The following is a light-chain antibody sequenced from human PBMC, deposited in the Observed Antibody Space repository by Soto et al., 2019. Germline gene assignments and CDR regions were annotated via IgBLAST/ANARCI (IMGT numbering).Light chain of an antibody. V-gene: IGLV2-14*01. J-gene: IGLJ2*01. CDR1: RSDVGGYNY. CDR2: EVS. Sequence: QSVLTQPASVSGSPGQSITISCTGTRSDVGGYNYVSWYQQHPGKVPKLMIYEVSNRPSGVSNRFSGSKSGNAASLTISGLQAEDEAHYYCSSYTSSSSVAFGGGTKLTVL. CDR3: SSYTSSSSVA.